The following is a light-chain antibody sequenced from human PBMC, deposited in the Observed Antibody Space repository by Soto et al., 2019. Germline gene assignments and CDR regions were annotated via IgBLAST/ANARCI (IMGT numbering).Light chain of an antibody. Sequence: QSVLTQPPSASGTPGQSVTISCSGSSSNIGSNTVNWYQQLPGTAPKLVIYTNNQRPSGVSDRFSGSKSATSASLAISGLQYEYESDYCCAAWHVSPNGLGVFGVGTQLTVL. CDR1: SSNIGSNT. CDR3: AAWHVSPNGLGV. J-gene: IGLJ3*02. V-gene: IGLV1-44*01. CDR2: TNN.